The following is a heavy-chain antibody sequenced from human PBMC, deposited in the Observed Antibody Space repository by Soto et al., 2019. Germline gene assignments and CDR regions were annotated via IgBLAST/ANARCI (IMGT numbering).Heavy chain of an antibody. J-gene: IGHJ5*02. D-gene: IGHD3-10*01. CDR1: GYTFTSYA. Sequence: QVQLVQSGAEVKKPGASVKVSCKASGYTFTSYAMHWVRQAPGQRLEWMGWINAGNGNTKYSQKFQGRVTITRDTSANTAYMELSSLRSEDTAVYYCARSTMVRGVTPWGQGTLVTVSS. V-gene: IGHV1-3*01. CDR3: ARSTMVRGVTP. CDR2: INAGNGNT.